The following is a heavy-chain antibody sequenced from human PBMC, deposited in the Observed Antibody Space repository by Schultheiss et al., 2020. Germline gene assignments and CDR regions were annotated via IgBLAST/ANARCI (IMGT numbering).Heavy chain of an antibody. V-gene: IGHV4-39*01. CDR3: ARLSGPYGGHCDY. J-gene: IGHJ4*02. CDR1: GDSITRGTYY. Sequence: SETLSLTCTVSGDSITRGTYYWGWIRQPPEKGLEWIGSIYHSGSTYYNPSLRSRVTISVDTSKNQFSLKVTSVTAADTAVYYCARLSGPYGGHCDYWGQGTLVTVSS. D-gene: IGHD1-26*01. CDR2: IYHSGST.